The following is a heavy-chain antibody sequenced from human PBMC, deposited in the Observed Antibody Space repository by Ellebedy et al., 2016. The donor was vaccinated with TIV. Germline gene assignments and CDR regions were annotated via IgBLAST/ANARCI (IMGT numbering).Heavy chain of an antibody. Sequence: ASVKVSCKASGYTFTSYGISWVRQAPGQGLEWMGWISAYNGNTNYAQKLQGRVTMTTDTSTSTAYMELRSLRSDDTAVYYCARIEAIAVAGWDYFDYWGQGTLVTVSS. V-gene: IGHV1-18*01. CDR2: ISAYNGNT. D-gene: IGHD6-19*01. CDR3: ARIEAIAVAGWDYFDY. J-gene: IGHJ4*02. CDR1: GYTFTSYG.